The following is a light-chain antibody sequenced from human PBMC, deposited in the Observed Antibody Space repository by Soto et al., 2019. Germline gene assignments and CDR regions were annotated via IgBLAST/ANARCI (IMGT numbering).Light chain of an antibody. CDR1: QSVGSA. J-gene: IGKJ4*01. CDR3: QQYRNWPPLT. Sequence: IVRTQSPATLSVSPGETATLSCRASQSVGSAVAWYQHKPGQAPRLLIVAASIRAPGVPGRFSGGGSGTEFTFTISSLQSEDFAVYYCQQYRNWPPLTFGGGTTVEIK. CDR2: AAS. V-gene: IGKV3-15*01.